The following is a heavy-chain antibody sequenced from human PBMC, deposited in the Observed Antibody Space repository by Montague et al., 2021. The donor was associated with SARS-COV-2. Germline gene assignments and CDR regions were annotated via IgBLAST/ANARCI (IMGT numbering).Heavy chain of an antibody. CDR3: TREGYQVLWSDYYYYGMDV. J-gene: IGHJ6*02. V-gene: IGHV4-34*01. CDR2: INHSGST. D-gene: IGHD2-2*01. CDR1: GGSFSGYY. Sequence: SGILSLTCAVYGGSFSGYYWSWIRQPPGKGLEWIGEINHSGSTSYNLSLKSRVTISVDTSENQFSLKLSSGTAADTAAYYCTREGYQVLWSDYYYYGMDVWGQGTTVTVSS.